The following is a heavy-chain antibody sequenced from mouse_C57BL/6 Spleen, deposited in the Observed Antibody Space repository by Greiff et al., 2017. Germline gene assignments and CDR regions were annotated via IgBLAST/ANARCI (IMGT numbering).Heavy chain of an antibody. J-gene: IGHJ1*03. CDR2: ISDGGSYT. CDR1: GFTFSSYA. Sequence: EVQGVESGGGLVKPGGSLKLSCAASGFTFSSYAMSWVRQTPEKRLEWVATISDGGSYTYYPDNVKGRFTISRDNAKNNLYLQMSHLKSEDTAMYYCAREIDDYFDVWGTGTTVTVSS. V-gene: IGHV5-4*01. CDR3: AREIDDYFDV. D-gene: IGHD2-12*01.